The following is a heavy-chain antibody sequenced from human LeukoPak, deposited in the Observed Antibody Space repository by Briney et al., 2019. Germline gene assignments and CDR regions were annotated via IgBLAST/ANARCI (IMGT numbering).Heavy chain of an antibody. Sequence: GGSLRLSCAASGFTFSSYWMSWVREAPWKGLEWVANIKEDGSQKYYVDSVRGRFTISRDNAKNSVFLQMNSLRAEDTAVYYCAKGDDFWSGHPEYWGQGTLVTVSS. CDR2: IKEDGSQK. CDR3: AKGDDFWSGHPEY. V-gene: IGHV3-7*01. CDR1: GFTFSSYW. J-gene: IGHJ4*02. D-gene: IGHD3-3*01.